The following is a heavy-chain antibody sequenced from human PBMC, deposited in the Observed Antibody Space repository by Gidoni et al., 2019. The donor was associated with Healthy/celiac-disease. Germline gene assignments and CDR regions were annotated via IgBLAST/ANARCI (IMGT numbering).Heavy chain of an antibody. CDR1: GGSIRSGDYY. V-gene: IGHV4-30-4*01. CDR3: AREDVEKFGARGGPQDNWFDP. D-gene: IGHD3-3*01. J-gene: IGHJ5*02. CDR2: IYYSGST. Sequence: QVQLQESGPGLVKPSQTLSLTCTVSGGSIRSGDYYWIWIRQPPGKGLEWIGYIYYSGSTYYNPSLKSRVTISVDTSKNQFSLKLSSVTAADTAVYYCAREDVEKFGARGGPQDNWFDPWGQGTLVTVSS.